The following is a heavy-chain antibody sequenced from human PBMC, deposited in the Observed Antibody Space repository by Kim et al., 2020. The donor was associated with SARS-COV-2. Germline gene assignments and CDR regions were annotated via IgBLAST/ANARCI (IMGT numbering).Heavy chain of an antibody. CDR3: ANAGGYSGYDYSDY. D-gene: IGHD5-12*01. J-gene: IGHJ4*02. Sequence: DSVKGRFTISRDNAKNSLYLHMNRLRAENTALYYCANAGGYSGYDYSDYWGQGTLVTVSS. V-gene: IGHV3-9*01.